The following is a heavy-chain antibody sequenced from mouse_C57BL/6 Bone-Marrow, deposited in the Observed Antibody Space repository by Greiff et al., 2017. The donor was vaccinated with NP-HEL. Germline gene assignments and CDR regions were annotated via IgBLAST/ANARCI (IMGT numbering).Heavy chain of an antibody. CDR2: IYPRSGNT. CDR1: GYTFTSSG. D-gene: IGHD6-1*01. Sequence: VQLQQSGAELARPGASVKLSCKASGYTFTSSGISWVKQRTGQGLEWIGEIYPRSGNTYYNEKFKGKATLTADKSSSTAYMVLRILTSEDSAVDFCARREGRGYFDYWGQGTTLTVSS. V-gene: IGHV1-81*01. CDR3: ARREGRGYFDY. J-gene: IGHJ2*01.